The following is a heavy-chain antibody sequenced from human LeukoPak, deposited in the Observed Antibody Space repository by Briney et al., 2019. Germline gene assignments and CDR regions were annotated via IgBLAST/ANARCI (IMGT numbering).Heavy chain of an antibody. CDR1: GYTFTGYY. V-gene: IGHV1-2*02. J-gene: IGHJ4*02. D-gene: IGHD3-22*01. Sequence: ASVKVSCKASGYTFTGYYMHWVRQAPGQGLEWMGWINPNSGGTNYAQKFQGRVTMTRDTSISTAYMELSRLRSDDTAVYYCARGDAYDSSGYYYAAALHDYWGQGTLVTVSS. CDR2: INPNSGGT. CDR3: ARGDAYDSSGYYYAAALHDY.